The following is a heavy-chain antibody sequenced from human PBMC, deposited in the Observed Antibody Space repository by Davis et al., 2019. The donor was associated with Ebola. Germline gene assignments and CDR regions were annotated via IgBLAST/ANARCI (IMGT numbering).Heavy chain of an antibody. V-gene: IGHV1-58*02. CDR1: GFTFISSA. J-gene: IGHJ4*01. CDR2: IVVGGGST. Sequence: SVKVSCKASGFTFISSAMQWVRQARGQHLEWIGGIVVGGGSTNYAEKFQGRVTITRDMSTSTSYLDLRNLRSEDTAVYYCAALAGTVGKFDYWGRGTLVTVSS. CDR3: AALAGTVGKFDY. D-gene: IGHD1-14*01.